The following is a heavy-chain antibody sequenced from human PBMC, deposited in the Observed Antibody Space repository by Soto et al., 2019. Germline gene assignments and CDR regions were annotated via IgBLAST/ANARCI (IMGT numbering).Heavy chain of an antibody. D-gene: IGHD3-3*01. CDR2: ISYDGSNK. CDR3: AKGIGYDFWSGNYYYNYYMDV. J-gene: IGHJ6*03. V-gene: IGHV3-30*18. Sequence: QVQLVESGGGVVQPGRSLRLSCAASGFTFSSYGMHWVRQAPGKGLEWVAVISYDGSNKYYADSVKGRFTISRDNSKKTLYLKMNSLRAEDTAVYYCAKGIGYDFWSGNYYYNYYMDVWGKGTTVTVSS. CDR1: GFTFSSYG.